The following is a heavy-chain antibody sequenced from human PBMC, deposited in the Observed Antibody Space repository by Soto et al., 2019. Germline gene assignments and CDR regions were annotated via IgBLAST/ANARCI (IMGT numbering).Heavy chain of an antibody. D-gene: IGHD4-4*01. Sequence: GASVKGSCKASGYTCTSYAMHWVRQAPGQRLEWMGWINAGNGNTKYSQKFQGRVTITRDTSASTAYMELSSLRSEDTAVYYCARGLTTVTTFWFDPWGQGTLLTVSS. CDR3: ARGLTTVTTFWFDP. CDR1: GYTCTSYA. J-gene: IGHJ5*02. V-gene: IGHV1-3*01. CDR2: INAGNGNT.